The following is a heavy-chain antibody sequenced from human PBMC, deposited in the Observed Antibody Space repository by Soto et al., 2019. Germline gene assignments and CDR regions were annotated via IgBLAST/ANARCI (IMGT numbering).Heavy chain of an antibody. Sequence: GASVKVSCKASGYTFTGYYMHWVRQAPGQGLEWMGWINPNSGGTNYAQKFQGWVTMTRDTSISTAYMELSRLRSDDTAVYYCARDCSGGSCQTPGSAFDIWGQGTMVTVSS. D-gene: IGHD2-15*01. CDR1: GYTFTGYY. CDR3: ARDCSGGSCQTPGSAFDI. J-gene: IGHJ3*02. CDR2: INPNSGGT. V-gene: IGHV1-2*04.